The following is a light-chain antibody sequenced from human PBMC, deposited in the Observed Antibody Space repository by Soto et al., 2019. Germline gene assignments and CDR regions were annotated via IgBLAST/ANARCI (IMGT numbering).Light chain of an antibody. CDR3: QQYYGTPRT. V-gene: IGKV4-1*01. CDR1: QSVLYSSNNKNY. CDR2: GAS. Sequence: DIVMTQSPDSLAVSLGGWATINCKSSQSVLYSSNNKNYLAWYQQKPGQHPKLLIYGASTRESGVPDRFSGSGSGTDFTLTISRLQAEDVAVYYCQQYYGTPRTFGQGTKVEIK. J-gene: IGKJ1*01.